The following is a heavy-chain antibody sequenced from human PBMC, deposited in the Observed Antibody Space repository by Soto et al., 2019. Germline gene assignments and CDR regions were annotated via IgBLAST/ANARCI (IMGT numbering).Heavy chain of an antibody. CDR1: GFTFSSYA. CDR2: ISGSGGST. V-gene: IGHV3-23*01. J-gene: IGHJ4*02. CDR3: AKKIAAAGSGAPGCIDY. Sequence: EVQLLESGGGLVQPGGSLRLSCAASGFTFSSYAMSWVRQAPGKGLEWVSAISGSGGSTYYADSVKGRFTISRDNSKNTLYLQMNSLRAEDTAVYYCAKKIAAAGSGAPGCIDYWGQGTLVTVSS. D-gene: IGHD6-13*01.